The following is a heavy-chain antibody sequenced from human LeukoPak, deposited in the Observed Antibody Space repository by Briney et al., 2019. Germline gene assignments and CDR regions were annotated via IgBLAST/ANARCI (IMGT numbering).Heavy chain of an antibody. Sequence: PSETLSLTCTVSGGSVSSSYWSRIRQPPGKGLEWIGDISYSGITNYNTSLKSRLTISVDTSKNQFSLKLTPVIAADTAVYYCARGYSSSWYGFDYWGQGTLVTVSS. J-gene: IGHJ4*02. CDR3: ARGYSSSWYGFDY. CDR1: GGSVSSSY. CDR2: ISYSGIT. V-gene: IGHV4-59*02. D-gene: IGHD6-13*01.